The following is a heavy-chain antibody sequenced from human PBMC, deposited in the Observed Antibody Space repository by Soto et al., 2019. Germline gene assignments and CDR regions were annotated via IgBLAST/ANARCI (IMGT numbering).Heavy chain of an antibody. CDR3: ARRGADYTFDS. D-gene: IGHD4-4*01. J-gene: IGHJ4*02. V-gene: IGHV3-33*01. CDR2: IWYDGSDK. CDR1: GFTFSSYG. Sequence: QVQLVEFGGGVVQPGRSLRLSCAASGFTFSSYGIHWVRQAPGKGLEWVAIIWYDGSDKYYADSVKGRFTISRDNSKNTLYLQMNSLRAEDTAVYYCARRGADYTFDSWGQGTLVTVSS.